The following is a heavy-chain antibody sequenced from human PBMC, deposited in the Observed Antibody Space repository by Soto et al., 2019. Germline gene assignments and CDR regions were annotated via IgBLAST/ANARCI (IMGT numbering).Heavy chain of an antibody. CDR2: IDWDDVK. CDR3: ARIRNTRGSGWYYFDY. D-gene: IGHD6-19*01. CDR1: GFSLSTSGMC. J-gene: IGHJ4*02. V-gene: IGHV2-70*01. Sequence: SGPTLVNPTQTLTLTCTFSGFSLSTSGMCVSWIRQPPGKALEWLALIDWDDVKYYSTSLKTRLTISKDTSKNQVVLTMTNMDPGDTATFYCARIRNTRGSGWYYFDYWGQETLVTVSS.